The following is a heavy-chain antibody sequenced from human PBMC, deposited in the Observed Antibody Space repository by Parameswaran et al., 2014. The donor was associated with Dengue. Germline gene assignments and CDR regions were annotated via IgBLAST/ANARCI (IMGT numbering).Heavy chain of an antibody. CDR2: IIPIFGTA. CDR3: ARESASARFGESLGRFDP. D-gene: IGHD3-10*01. V-gene: IGHV1-69*01. J-gene: IGHJ5*01. Sequence: SWVRQAPGQGLEWMGGIIPIFGTANYAQKFQGRVTITADESTSTAYMELSSLRSEDTAVYYCARESASARFGESLGRFDPWGQGTLVTVSS.